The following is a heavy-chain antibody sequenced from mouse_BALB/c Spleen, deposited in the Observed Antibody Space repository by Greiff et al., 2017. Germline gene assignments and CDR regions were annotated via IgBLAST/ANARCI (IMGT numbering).Heavy chain of an antibody. CDR1: GFTFSSYA. V-gene: IGHV5-6-5*01. Sequence: EVKLMESGGGLVKPGGSLKLSCAASGFTFSSYAMSWVRQTPEKRLEWVASISSGGSTYYPDSVKGRFTISRDNARNILYLQMSSLRSEDTAMYYCAREDGYYDAMDYWGQGTSVTVSS. J-gene: IGHJ4*01. D-gene: IGHD2-3*01. CDR3: AREDGYYDAMDY. CDR2: ISSGGST.